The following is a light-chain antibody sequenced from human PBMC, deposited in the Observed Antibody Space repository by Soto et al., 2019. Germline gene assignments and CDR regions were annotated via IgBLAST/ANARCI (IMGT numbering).Light chain of an antibody. CDR1: QGIGNY. Sequence: DIQMTQSPSSLSASVGDRVTITFRASQGIGNYLAWYQQKSGKVTKLLIYAASTLQSGVPYRFSGSRSGTDVTLTISSLQPEDVATYYCQNHNNAPWTFGQGTQVDIK. J-gene: IGKJ1*01. CDR2: AAS. CDR3: QNHNNAPWT. V-gene: IGKV1-27*01.